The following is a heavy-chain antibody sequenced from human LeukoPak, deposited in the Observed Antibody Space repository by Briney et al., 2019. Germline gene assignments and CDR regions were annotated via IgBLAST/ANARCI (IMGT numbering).Heavy chain of an antibody. CDR2: IDYKGGDT. CDR3: ARVVGSGNFDY. CDR1: GFNLNYYS. J-gene: IGHJ4*02. Sequence: PGGSLRLSCAVSGFNLNYYSIHWVRQAPGKGLEYVSAIDYKGGDTYYADSVKGRFTISRDISKNTVFLQMGSLRAEDMAVYHCARVVGSGNFDYWGQGTLVTVSS. V-gene: IGHV3-64*02. D-gene: IGHD3-10*01.